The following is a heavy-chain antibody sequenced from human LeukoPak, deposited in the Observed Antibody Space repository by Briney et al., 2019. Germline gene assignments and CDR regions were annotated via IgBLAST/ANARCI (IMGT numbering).Heavy chain of an antibody. D-gene: IGHD2-2*01. J-gene: IGHJ2*01. Sequence: ASVKVSCKASGYTFTGYYMHWVRQAPGQGLEWRGWINPNSGGTNYAQKFQGRVTMTRDTSISTAYMELSRLRSDDTAVYYCARVPYCSSTSCYWYFDLWGRGTLATVSS. CDR2: INPNSGGT. CDR3: ARVPYCSSTSCYWYFDL. CDR1: GYTFTGYY. V-gene: IGHV1-2*02.